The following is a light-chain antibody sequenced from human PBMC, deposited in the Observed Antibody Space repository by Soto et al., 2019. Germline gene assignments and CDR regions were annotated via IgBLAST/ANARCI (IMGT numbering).Light chain of an antibody. CDR3: SSYTSRSTLG. CDR1: SSDVGGYNY. CDR2: EVS. Sequence: QSALTQPASVSGSPGQSITISCTGTSSDVGGYNYVSWYQQHPGKAPKLMIYEVSNRPSGVSNRFSGSKSGNTASLTISGLQAEDEADYYCSSYTSRSTLGFGTGTKVTFL. J-gene: IGLJ1*01. V-gene: IGLV2-14*01.